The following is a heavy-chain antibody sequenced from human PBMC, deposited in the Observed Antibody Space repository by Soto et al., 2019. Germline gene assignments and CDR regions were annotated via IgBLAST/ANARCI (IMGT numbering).Heavy chain of an antibody. J-gene: IGHJ4*02. CDR2: IYYSGST. CDR3: ARGVGRWIQLWASFDY. CDR1: GGSISSYY. V-gene: IGHV4-59*12. D-gene: IGHD5-18*01. Sequence: SETLSLTCTVSGGSISSYYWSWIRQPPGKGLEWIGYIYYSGSTNYNPSLKSRVTISVDKSKNQFSLKLSSVTAADTAVYYCARGVGRWIQLWASFDYWGQGTLVTVSS.